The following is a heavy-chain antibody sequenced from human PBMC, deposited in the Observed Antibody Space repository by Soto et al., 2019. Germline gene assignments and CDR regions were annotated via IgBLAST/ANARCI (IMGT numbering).Heavy chain of an antibody. J-gene: IGHJ5*02. V-gene: IGHV5-51*01. CDR3: ARNGFYGHYSSNYFDP. CDR2: IYPSDSTT. Sequence: PGESLKISCKGSGYSFTNYWIAWVRQMPWKGLEYMGIIYPSDSTTRYSPSFQGQVTISADKSISTAYLQWNSLKASDTAMYYCARNGFYGHYSSNYFDPWGQGPMMTVYS. D-gene: IGHD4-17*01. CDR1: GYSFTNYW.